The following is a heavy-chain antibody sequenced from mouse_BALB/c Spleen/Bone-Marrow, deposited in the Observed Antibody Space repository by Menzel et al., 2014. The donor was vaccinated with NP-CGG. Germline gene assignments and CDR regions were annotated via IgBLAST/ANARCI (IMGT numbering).Heavy chain of an antibody. CDR2: INPGSGGT. D-gene: IGHD3-1*01. J-gene: IGHJ4*01. CDR1: GYAFTNYL. CDR3: ARSGYSGTTRGLDY. Sequence: QLHVKQSGAALVWPGTSEQVSCKASGYAFTNYLIEWVKQRPGLGLEWIGVINPGSGGTNYNEKFKGKATLPADKSSSTAYMQLSSLTSDDSAVYFCARSGYSGTTRGLDYLGRKTSASDS. V-gene: IGHV1-54*01.